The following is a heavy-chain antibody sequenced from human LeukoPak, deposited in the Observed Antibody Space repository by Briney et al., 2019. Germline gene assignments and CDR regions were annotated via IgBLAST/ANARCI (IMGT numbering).Heavy chain of an antibody. CDR1: GYTFSYYA. J-gene: IGHJ4*02. CDR3: ARGSTSDWPLDH. V-gene: IGHV1-3*01. Sequence: ASVKVSCKASGYTFSYYAIHWVRQAPGQRLEWMGWIDAGNGNTRYSQKFQGRVTITRDTSTSTAYIELRSLRSEDTAMYYCARGSTSDWPLDHWGQETLVTISS. D-gene: IGHD2-2*01. CDR2: IDAGNGNT.